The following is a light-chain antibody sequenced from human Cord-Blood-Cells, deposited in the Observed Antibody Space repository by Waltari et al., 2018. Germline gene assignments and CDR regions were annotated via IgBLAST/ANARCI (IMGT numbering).Light chain of an antibody. CDR2: EGS. V-gene: IGLV2-23*01. J-gene: IGLJ3*02. Sequence: QSALTQPASVSGSPGQSITLSCTGTSSDVGSYNLVSWYQQHPGKAPKLMIYEGSKRPSGVSNRFSGSESGNTASLTISGLQAEDEADYYCCSYAPWVFGGGTKLTVL. CDR3: CSYAPWV. CDR1: SSDVGSYNL.